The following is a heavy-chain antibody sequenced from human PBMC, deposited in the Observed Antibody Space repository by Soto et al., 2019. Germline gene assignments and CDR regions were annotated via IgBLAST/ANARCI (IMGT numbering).Heavy chain of an antibody. D-gene: IGHD6-19*01. V-gene: IGHV1-69*05. Sequence: SVKVSCKASGGTFSSYAISWVRQAPGQGLEWMGGIIPIFGTANYAQKFQGRVTMTTDTSTSTAYMELRSLRSDDTAVYYCARDRREWLVEEAFDIWGQGTMVTVSS. J-gene: IGHJ3*02. CDR3: ARDRREWLVEEAFDI. CDR1: GGTFSSYA. CDR2: IIPIFGTA.